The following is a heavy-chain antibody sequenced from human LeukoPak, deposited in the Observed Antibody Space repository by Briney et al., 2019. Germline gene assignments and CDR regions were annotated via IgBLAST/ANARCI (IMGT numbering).Heavy chain of an antibody. CDR3: ARYSSGYRDAFDI. CDR2: IYYSGST. D-gene: IGHD3-22*01. J-gene: IGHJ3*02. V-gene: IGHV4-59*01. CDR1: GGSISSYY. Sequence: PSETLSLTCTVSGGSISSYYWSWIRQPPGKGLVWIGYIYYSGSTNYNPSLKSRVTISVDTSKNQFSLKLSSVTAADTAVYYCARYSSGYRDAFDIWGQGTMVTVSS.